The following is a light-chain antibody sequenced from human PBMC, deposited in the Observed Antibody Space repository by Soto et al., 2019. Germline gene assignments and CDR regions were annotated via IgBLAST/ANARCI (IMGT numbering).Light chain of an antibody. Sequence: QSVLTQPPSASGSPGQSVTISCTGTSSDVGGYNYVSWYQHHPGKAPKLIIYEVYKRPSGVPDRFSGSKSGNTAALTVSGLQAEDEDDYYCSSYVGTNSYVFVTGTKVTVL. J-gene: IGLJ1*01. V-gene: IGLV2-8*01. CDR2: EVY. CDR3: SSYVGTNSYV. CDR1: SSDVGGYNY.